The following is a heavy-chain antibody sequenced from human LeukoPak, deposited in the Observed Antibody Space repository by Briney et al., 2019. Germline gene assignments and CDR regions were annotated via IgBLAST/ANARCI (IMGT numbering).Heavy chain of an antibody. V-gene: IGHV3-53*01. Sequence: GGSLRLSCAASGFTVSSNYMNWVCQAPGKGLEWVSVIYSGGSTYYADSVKGRFTISRDNSKNTLYLLMNSRRVEDTAVYYCARDGKSSLWGQGTLVTVSS. J-gene: IGHJ4*02. CDR1: GFTVSSNY. CDR3: ARDGKSSL. CDR2: IYSGGST. D-gene: IGHD1-1*01.